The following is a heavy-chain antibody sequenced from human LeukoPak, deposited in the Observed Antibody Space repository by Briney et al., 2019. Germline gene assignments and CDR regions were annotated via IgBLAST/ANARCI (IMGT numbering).Heavy chain of an antibody. Sequence: SETLSLTCTVSGGSISSYYWSWLRQPPGKGLEWIGYIYYSGSTNYNPSLKSRVTISVDTSKNQFSLKLSSVTAVDTAVYYCARDMAVAGSHAFDIWGQGTMVTVSS. CDR1: GGSISSYY. CDR3: ARDMAVAGSHAFDI. CDR2: IYYSGST. V-gene: IGHV4-59*01. D-gene: IGHD6-19*01. J-gene: IGHJ3*02.